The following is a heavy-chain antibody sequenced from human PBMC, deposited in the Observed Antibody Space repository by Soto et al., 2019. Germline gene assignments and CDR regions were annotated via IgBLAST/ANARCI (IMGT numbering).Heavy chain of an antibody. V-gene: IGHV3-15*07. Sequence: GGSLRLCCAASGFTFSNAWMNWVRQAPGKGLEWVGRIKSKTDGGTTDYAAPVKGRFTISRDDSKNTLYLQMNSLKTEDTAVYYCTTDTFYGDLYYFDYWGQGTLVTVSS. CDR1: GFTFSNAW. J-gene: IGHJ4*02. D-gene: IGHD4-17*01. CDR3: TTDTFYGDLYYFDY. CDR2: IKSKTDGGTT.